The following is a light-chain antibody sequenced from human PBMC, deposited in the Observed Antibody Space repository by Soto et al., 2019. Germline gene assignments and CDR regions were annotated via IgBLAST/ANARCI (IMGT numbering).Light chain of an antibody. CDR3: SSYTSSSSLV. CDR1: RSDVGGYKY. J-gene: IGLJ3*02. V-gene: IGLV2-14*01. CDR2: AVD. Sequence: SALTQPASVSGSPGQSITISCTGTRSDVGGYKYVSWYQQHPGKAPKLMIYAVDTRPSGVSHRFSGFKFGNTASLTISGLQAEDEADYYCSSYTSSSSLVFGGGTKLTVL.